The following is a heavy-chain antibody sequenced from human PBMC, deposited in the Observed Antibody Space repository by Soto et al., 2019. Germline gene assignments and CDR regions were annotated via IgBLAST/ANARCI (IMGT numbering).Heavy chain of an antibody. V-gene: IGHV1-3*01. CDR1: GYTFTSYT. CDR3: ARAGSLYRYCDL. J-gene: IGHJ2*01. CDR2: INAGNGNT. Sequence: QVQLVQSGAEVKKPGASVKVSCKASGYTFTSYTMHWVRRAAGRRLEWMGWINAGNGNTKYSQKIQDRVTITRDTSASTAYMELSSLRSEDTVVYYCARAGSLYRYCDLWGRGTLVTVSS. D-gene: IGHD1-26*01.